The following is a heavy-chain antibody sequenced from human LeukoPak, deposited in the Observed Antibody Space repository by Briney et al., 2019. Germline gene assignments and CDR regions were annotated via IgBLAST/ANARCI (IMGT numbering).Heavy chain of an antibody. Sequence: GGSLRLSCAASGFTFSSSGMHWVRQAPGKGLEWVAVIWYDGSIMYYADSVKGRFTISRDNSKDTLYLQMNSLRAEDTAVYYCARGKRSVVVTAEFDYWGQGTLVTVSS. D-gene: IGHD2-21*02. CDR2: IWYDGSIM. V-gene: IGHV3-33*01. CDR1: GFTFSSSG. CDR3: ARGKRSVVVTAEFDY. J-gene: IGHJ4*02.